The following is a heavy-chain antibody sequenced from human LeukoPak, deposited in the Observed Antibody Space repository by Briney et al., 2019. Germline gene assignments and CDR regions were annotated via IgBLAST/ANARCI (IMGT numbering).Heavy chain of an antibody. Sequence: GGSLRLSCAASGFTFSSYAMHWVRQAPGKGLEWVAVISYDGSNKYYADSVKGRFTISRDNSKNTLYLQMSSLRSEDTAVYYCARLMVRGHAFDVWGQGTMVTVSS. CDR1: GFTFSSYA. J-gene: IGHJ3*01. CDR3: ARLMVRGHAFDV. D-gene: IGHD3-10*01. CDR2: ISYDGSNK. V-gene: IGHV3-30-3*01.